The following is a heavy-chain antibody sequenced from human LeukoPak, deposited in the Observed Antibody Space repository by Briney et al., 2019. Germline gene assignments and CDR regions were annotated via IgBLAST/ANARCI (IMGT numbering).Heavy chain of an antibody. Sequence: GGSLRLSCAASGFTFSSYSMNWVRQAPGKGLEWVSYISSSSSTIYYADSVKGRFTISRDNAKNSLYLQMNSLRAEDTAVYYCAREERFFYWLLSGGAWGQGTLVTVSS. J-gene: IGHJ5*02. CDR1: GFTFSSYS. CDR3: AREERFFYWLLSGGA. CDR2: ISSSSSTI. V-gene: IGHV3-48*04. D-gene: IGHD3-9*01.